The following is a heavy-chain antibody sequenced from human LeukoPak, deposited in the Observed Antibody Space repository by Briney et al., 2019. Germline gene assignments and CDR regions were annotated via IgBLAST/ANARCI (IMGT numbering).Heavy chain of an antibody. J-gene: IGHJ6*02. CDR3: ARETAEGYDFWSGMDV. CDR2: IIPTFGTA. V-gene: IGHV1-69*13. Sequence: GASVKVSCKASGGTFSSYAISWVRQAPGQGLEWMGGIIPTFGTANYAQKFQGRVTITADESTSTAYMELSSLRSEDTAVYYCARETAEGYDFWSGMDVWGQGTTVTVSS. CDR1: GGTFSSYA. D-gene: IGHD3-3*01.